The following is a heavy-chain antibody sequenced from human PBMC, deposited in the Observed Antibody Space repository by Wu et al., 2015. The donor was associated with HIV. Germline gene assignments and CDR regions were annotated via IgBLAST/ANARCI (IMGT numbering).Heavy chain of an antibody. CDR1: GGTFSSYA. J-gene: IGHJ4*02. V-gene: IGHV1-69*12. CDR3: ASPRGIGGSYYGDFDY. CDR2: IIPIFGTA. Sequence: QVQLVQSGAEVKKPGSSVKVSCKASGGTFSSYAISRVRQAPGQGLEWMGGIIPIFGTANYAQKFQGRVTITADESTSTAYMELSSLRSEDTAVYYCASPRGIGGSYYGDFDYWGQGTLVTVSS. D-gene: IGHD1-26*01.